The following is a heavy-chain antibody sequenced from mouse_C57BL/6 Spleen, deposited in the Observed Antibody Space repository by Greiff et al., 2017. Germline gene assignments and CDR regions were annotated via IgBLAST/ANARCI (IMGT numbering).Heavy chain of an antibody. Sequence: EVKLQESEPELVKPGASVKMSCKASGYTFTDYNMHWVQQSPGKSLEWIGYINPNNGGTSYNQTFKGKATLTGNKSSSTAYMELRSLTSDDSAAYDCARYDYDDEDAMDYWGQGTSVTVSS. CDR2: INPNNGGT. V-gene: IGHV1-22*01. CDR1: GYTFTDYN. J-gene: IGHJ4*01. CDR3: ARYDYDDEDAMDY. D-gene: IGHD2-4*01.